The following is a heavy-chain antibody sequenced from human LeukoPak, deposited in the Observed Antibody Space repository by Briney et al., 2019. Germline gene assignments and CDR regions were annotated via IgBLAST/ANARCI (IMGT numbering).Heavy chain of an antibody. CDR2: IIPIFGTA. CDR3: ARDQRATRGYYYYGMDV. CDR1: GGTFSSYA. D-gene: IGHD5-12*01. Sequence: GASVKVSCKASGGTFSSYAISWVRQAPGQGLGWMGGIIPIFGTANYAQKFQGRVTITADESTSTAYMELSSLRSEDTAVYYCARDQRATRGYYYYGMDVWGQGTTVTVSS. V-gene: IGHV1-69*13. J-gene: IGHJ6*02.